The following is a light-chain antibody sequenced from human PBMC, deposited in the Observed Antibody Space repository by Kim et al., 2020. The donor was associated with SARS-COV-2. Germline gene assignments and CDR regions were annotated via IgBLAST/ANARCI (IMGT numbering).Light chain of an antibody. CDR3: QQSYSTLWT. CDR2: AAF. V-gene: IGKV1-39*01. Sequence: DIQMTQSPSSLSASVGDRVTITCRASQSISGYLNWYQQRPGKAPKLLIFAAFRLQSGVPSRFTGSGSGTEFTLTISSLQPEDFATYYCQQSYSTLWTFGQGTKVDIK. CDR1: QSISGY. J-gene: IGKJ1*01.